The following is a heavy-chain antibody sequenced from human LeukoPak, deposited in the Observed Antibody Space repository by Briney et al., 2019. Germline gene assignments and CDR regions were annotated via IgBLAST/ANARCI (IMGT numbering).Heavy chain of an antibody. CDR2: INHNGST. CDR1: GGSFSGYY. CDR3: ARGNSYYYGSGSYYLFDY. D-gene: IGHD3-10*01. Sequence: SETLSLTCAVYGGSFSGYYWSWIRQPPGKGMEWNWEINHNGSTNYNPYLKSRVTISVDTSKKKFSLKLSSVTAADTAVYYCARGNSYYYGSGSYYLFDYWGQGTLVTVSS. J-gene: IGHJ4*02. V-gene: IGHV4-34*01.